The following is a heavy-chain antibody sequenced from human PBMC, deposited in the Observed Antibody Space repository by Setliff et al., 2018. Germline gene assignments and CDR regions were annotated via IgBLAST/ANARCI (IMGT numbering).Heavy chain of an antibody. Sequence: SETLSLTCTVSGGSISSYYWSWIRQPPGKGLEWIGYIYYSGSTNYNPSLKSRVTTSVDTSKNQFSLKLSSVTAADTAVYYCARRGRGSSWFDTLFDYWGQGTLVTVSS. CDR3: ARRGRGSSWFDTLFDY. CDR1: GGSISSYY. J-gene: IGHJ4*02. D-gene: IGHD6-13*01. V-gene: IGHV4-59*08. CDR2: IYYSGST.